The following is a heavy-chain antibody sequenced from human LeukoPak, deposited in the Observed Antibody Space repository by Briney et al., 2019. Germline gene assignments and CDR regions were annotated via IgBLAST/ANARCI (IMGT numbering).Heavy chain of an antibody. CDR3: ARIAAATPAGTFDY. D-gene: IGHD6-13*01. Sequence: SETLSLTCTVSGYSISSGHYWGWIRQPPGKGLEWIGSMYHSGSTYYNPPLKSRVTISEDTSKNQFSLKLSSVTAADTAVYYCARIAAATPAGTFDYWDQGTLVTVSS. V-gene: IGHV4-38-2*02. CDR2: MYHSGST. J-gene: IGHJ4*02. CDR1: GYSISSGHY.